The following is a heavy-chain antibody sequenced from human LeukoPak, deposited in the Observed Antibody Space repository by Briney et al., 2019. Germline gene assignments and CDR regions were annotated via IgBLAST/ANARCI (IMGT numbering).Heavy chain of an antibody. CDR1: GYTFTGYY. Sequence: ASVKVSCKASGYTFTGYYMHWVRQAPGQGLEWMGIINPSGGSTSYAQKFQGRVTMTRDTSTSTVYMELSSLRSEDTAVYYCARAAILYGDYGNWFDPWGQGTLVTVSS. CDR3: ARAAILYGDYGNWFDP. V-gene: IGHV1-46*01. CDR2: INPSGGST. J-gene: IGHJ5*02. D-gene: IGHD4-17*01.